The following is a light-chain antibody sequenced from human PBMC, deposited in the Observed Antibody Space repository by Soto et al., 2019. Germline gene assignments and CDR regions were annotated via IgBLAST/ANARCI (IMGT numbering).Light chain of an antibody. CDR3: QQSYSTPLT. V-gene: IGKV1-39*01. CDR2: AAS. J-gene: IGKJ4*01. CDR1: QSISSS. Sequence: DIQTTQSPSSLSASVGDRVTITCRASQSISSSLNWYQQKPGKAPKLLIYAASSLQSGVPSRFSGSGSGTDFTLTISSLQPEDFATYYCQQSYSTPLTFGGGTNVDIK.